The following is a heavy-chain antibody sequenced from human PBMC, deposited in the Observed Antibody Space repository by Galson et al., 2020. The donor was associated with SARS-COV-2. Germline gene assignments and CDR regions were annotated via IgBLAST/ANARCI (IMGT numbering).Heavy chain of an antibody. CDR2: SRHKAESYTT. Sequence: GGSLRLSCAASGFIFSDHYMDWVRQAPGKGLEWVGRSRHKAESYTTEYAASVIGRFTISRDDSKNSLYLQMNSLKTEDTAVYYCSRVSDGSAYYSLDNWGQGTLVAVSS. CDR1: GFIFSDHY. J-gene: IGHJ4*02. V-gene: IGHV3-72*01. CDR3: SRVSDGSAYYSLDN. D-gene: IGHD3-22*01.